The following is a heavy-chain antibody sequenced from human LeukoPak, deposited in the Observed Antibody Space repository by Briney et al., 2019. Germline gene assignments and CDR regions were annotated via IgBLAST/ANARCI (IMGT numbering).Heavy chain of an antibody. Sequence: SETLSLTCTVSGGSISSYYWSWIRQPAGKGLEWIGRIYTSGSTNYNPSLKSRVTMSVDTSKNQFSLKLSSVTAADTAVYYCARNRWGYDYVWGSYRQGPFDYWGQGALVTVSS. CDR1: GGSISSYY. CDR2: IYTSGST. D-gene: IGHD3-16*02. V-gene: IGHV4-4*07. J-gene: IGHJ4*02. CDR3: ARNRWGYDYVWGSYRQGPFDY.